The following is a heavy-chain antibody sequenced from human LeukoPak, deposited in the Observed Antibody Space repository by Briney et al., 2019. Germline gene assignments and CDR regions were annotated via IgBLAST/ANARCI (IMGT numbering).Heavy chain of an antibody. D-gene: IGHD6-19*01. CDR3: AKDSNTRAYSSGWFGGSYNY. V-gene: IGHV3-23*01. CDR1: GFTFSSYA. J-gene: IGHJ4*02. Sequence: SGRSLRLSCAASGFTFSSYAMSWVRQAPGKGLEWVSAISGSGGSTYYADSVKGRFTISRDNSKNTLYLQMNSLRAEDTAVYYYAKDSNTRAYSSGWFGGSYNYWGQGTLVTVSS. CDR2: ISGSGGST.